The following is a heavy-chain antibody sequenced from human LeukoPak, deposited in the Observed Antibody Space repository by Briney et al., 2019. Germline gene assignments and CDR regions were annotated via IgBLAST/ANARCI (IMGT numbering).Heavy chain of an antibody. J-gene: IGHJ4*02. CDR2: IKSKTDGGTT. CDR1: GFTFSNAW. CDR3: TTDFEPYCGGDCYN. V-gene: IGHV3-15*01. Sequence: GGSLRLSCAASGFTFSNAWMSWVRQAPGKGLEWVGRIKSKTDGGTTDYAAPVKGRFTISRDDSKNTLYLQMNSLKTEDTAVYYCTTDFEPYCGGDCYNWGQGTLVTVSS. D-gene: IGHD2-21*02.